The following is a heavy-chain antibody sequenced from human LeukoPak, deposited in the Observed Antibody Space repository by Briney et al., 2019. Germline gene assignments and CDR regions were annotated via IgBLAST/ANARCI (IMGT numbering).Heavy chain of an antibody. CDR2: IWYGGSNK. D-gene: IGHD1-1*01. Sequence: GGSLRLSCAASGFTFSSYGMHWVRQAPGKGLEWVAVIWYGGSNKYYADSVKGRFTISRDNSKNTLYLQMNSLRAEDTAVYYCAKDLTGENAFGIWGQGTMVTVSS. CDR1: GFTFSSYG. CDR3: AKDLTGENAFGI. J-gene: IGHJ3*02. V-gene: IGHV3-30*02.